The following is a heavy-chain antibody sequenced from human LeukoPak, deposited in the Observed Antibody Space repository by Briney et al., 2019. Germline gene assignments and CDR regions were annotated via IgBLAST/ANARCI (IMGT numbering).Heavy chain of an antibody. Sequence: SETLSLTCTVSGGSISSSSYYWGWIRQPPGTGLEWIGSIYYSGSTYYNPSLKSRVTISIDSSKNQFSLRLSSVTAADTAVYYCARVPQEQGNRFDPWGQGTLVTVSS. J-gene: IGHJ5*02. CDR3: ARVPQEQGNRFDP. D-gene: IGHD1/OR15-1a*01. CDR1: GGSISSSSYY. CDR2: IYYSGST. V-gene: IGHV4-39*07.